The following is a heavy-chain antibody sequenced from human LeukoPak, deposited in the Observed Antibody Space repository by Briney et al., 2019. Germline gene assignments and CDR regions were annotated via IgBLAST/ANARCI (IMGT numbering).Heavy chain of an antibody. Sequence: SETLSLACTVSGGSISTYYWSWIRQPPGKGLEWIGYIYYSGSTNYNPSLKSRVTISVDTSKNQFSLKLSSVTAADTAVYYCAREDPQTTVPEGLDVWGQGTTVTVSS. CDR2: IYYSGST. CDR1: GGSISTYY. D-gene: IGHD4-17*01. CDR3: AREDPQTTVPEGLDV. J-gene: IGHJ6*02. V-gene: IGHV4-59*01.